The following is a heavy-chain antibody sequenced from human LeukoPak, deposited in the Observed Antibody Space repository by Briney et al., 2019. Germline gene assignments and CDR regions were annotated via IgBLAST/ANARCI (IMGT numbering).Heavy chain of an antibody. CDR1: GFTFDDYA. J-gene: IGHJ4*02. CDR3: AREAFRVVVPAAEVDY. CDR2: ISWNSGSI. Sequence: GGSLRLSCAASGFTFDDYAMHWVRQAPGKGLEWVSGISWNSGSIGYADSVKGRFTISRDNAKNSLYLQMNSLRAEDTAVYYCAREAFRVVVPAAEVDYWGQGTLVTVSS. V-gene: IGHV3-9*01. D-gene: IGHD2-2*01.